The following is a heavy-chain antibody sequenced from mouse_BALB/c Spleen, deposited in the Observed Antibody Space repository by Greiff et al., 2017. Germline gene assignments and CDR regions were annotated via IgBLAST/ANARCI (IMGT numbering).Heavy chain of an antibody. Sequence: EVKLMESGGGLVQPGGSLKLSCAASGFTFSSYGMSWVRQTPDKRLELVATINSNGGSTYYPDSVKGRFTISRDNAKNTLYLQMSSLKSEDTAMYYCALITPLDYWGQGTTLTVSS. J-gene: IGHJ2*01. CDR2: INSNGGST. D-gene: IGHD1-3*01. CDR1: GFTFSSYG. CDR3: ALITPLDY. V-gene: IGHV5-6-3*01.